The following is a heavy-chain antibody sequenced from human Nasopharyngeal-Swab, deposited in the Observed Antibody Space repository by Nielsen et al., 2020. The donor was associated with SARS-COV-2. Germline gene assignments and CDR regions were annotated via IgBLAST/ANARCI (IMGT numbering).Heavy chain of an antibody. J-gene: IGHJ4*02. CDR1: GFTFSSYA. CDR2: ISGSDGST. CDR3: AKEQGTGWQHHFDY. D-gene: IGHD6-19*01. V-gene: IGHV3-23*01. Sequence: GESLKISCAASGFTFSSYAISWVRQAPGKGLEWVSIISGSDGSTYYADSVKGRFTISRDSSKNTLYMQMNSLRAEDTAVYYCAKEQGTGWQHHFDYWGQGTLVTVSS.